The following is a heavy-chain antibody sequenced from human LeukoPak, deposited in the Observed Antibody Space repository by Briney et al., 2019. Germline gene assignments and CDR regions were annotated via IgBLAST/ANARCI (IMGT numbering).Heavy chain of an antibody. CDR2: ISDDSRRI. D-gene: IGHD3-10*01. J-gene: IGHJ6*02. CDR1: GFTFSSSW. CDR3: AGGSWFGELSYYYYYGMDV. V-gene: IGHV3-74*01. Sequence: GGSLRLSCAASGFTFSSSWMHWVRQAPGEGLGWVSAISDDSRRIYYADSVKGRFTIPRDNSKNTLYLQMNSLRAEDTAVYYCAGGSWFGELSYYYYYGMDVWGQGTTVTVSS.